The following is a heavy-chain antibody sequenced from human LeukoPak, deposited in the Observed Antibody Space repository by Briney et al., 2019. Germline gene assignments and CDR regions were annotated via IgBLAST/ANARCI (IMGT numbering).Heavy chain of an antibody. CDR1: GFTFSDYY. J-gene: IGHJ4*02. CDR2: ISSSSSYI. D-gene: IGHD4/OR15-4a*01. Sequence: GGSLRLSCAASGFTFSDYYISWIRQAPGKGLEWVSSISSSSSYIYDADSVKGRFTISRDNAKNSLYLQMNSLRAEDTAVYYCARAPYDYGVHWGQGTLVTVSS. V-gene: IGHV3-11*06. CDR3: ARAPYDYGVH.